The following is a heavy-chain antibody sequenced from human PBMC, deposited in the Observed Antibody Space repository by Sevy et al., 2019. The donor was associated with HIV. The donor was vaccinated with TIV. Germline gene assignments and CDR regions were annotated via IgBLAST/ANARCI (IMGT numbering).Heavy chain of an antibody. D-gene: IGHD3-22*01. CDR1: GFTFSSYS. CDR2: ISSSSSYI. J-gene: IGHJ3*02. CDR3: ARDYYDSSGYFDFAFDI. Sequence: GGYLRLSCAASGFTFSSYSMNWVRQAPGKGLEWVSSISSSSSYIYYADSVKGRFTISRDNAKNSLYLQMNSLRAEDTAVYYCARDYYDSSGYFDFAFDIWGQGTMVTVSS. V-gene: IGHV3-21*01.